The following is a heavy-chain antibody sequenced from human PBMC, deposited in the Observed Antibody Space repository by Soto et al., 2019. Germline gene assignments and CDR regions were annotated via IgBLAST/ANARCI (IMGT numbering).Heavy chain of an antibody. CDR1: GGSISSSNW. Sequence: QVQLQESGPGLVKPSGTLSLTCAVSGGSISSSNWWSWVRQPPGEGLEWIGEIYHDGSTNYNPSLKGRVTISVDKSNNQFSLKLSSVTAADTAVYYCARAVYFDYWGQGTLVTVSS. CDR3: ARAVYFDY. CDR2: IYHDGST. J-gene: IGHJ4*02. V-gene: IGHV4-4*02.